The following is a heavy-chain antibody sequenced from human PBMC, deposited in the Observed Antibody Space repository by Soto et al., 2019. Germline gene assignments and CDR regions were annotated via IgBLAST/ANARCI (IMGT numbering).Heavy chain of an antibody. V-gene: IGHV3-23*01. CDR1: GFTFSSYA. D-gene: IGHD3-10*01. Sequence: PGGSLRLSCAASGFTFSSYAMSWVRQAPGKGLEWVSAISGSGGSTYYADSVKGRFTISRDNSKNTQYLQMNSLRAEDTAVYYCAKKLADGSYAFDIWGQGTMLTVSS. J-gene: IGHJ3*02. CDR2: ISGSGGST. CDR3: AKKLADGSYAFDI.